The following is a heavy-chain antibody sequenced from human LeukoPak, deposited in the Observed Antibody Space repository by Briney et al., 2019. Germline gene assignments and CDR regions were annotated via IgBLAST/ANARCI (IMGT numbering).Heavy chain of an antibody. J-gene: IGHJ6*03. D-gene: IGHD4-17*01. V-gene: IGHV4-59*01. Sequence: SETLSLTCTVSGGSFTSFHWSWFRQPPGKGLEWIGYIYYSGSTNYNPSLKSRVTMSVDTSKNQFSLRLSSVTAADTAVYYCARDLLGDYDYFYYMDVWGKGTTVTVSS. CDR3: ARDLLGDYDYFYYMDV. CDR2: IYYSGST. CDR1: GGSFTSFH.